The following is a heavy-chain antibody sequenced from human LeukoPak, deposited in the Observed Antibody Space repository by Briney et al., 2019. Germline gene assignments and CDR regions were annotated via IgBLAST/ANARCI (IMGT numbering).Heavy chain of an antibody. J-gene: IGHJ3*02. V-gene: IGHV1-2*02. D-gene: IGHD3-3*01. CDR2: INPKSGGT. CDR1: GYTFTSYY. CDR3: ARTQSITIFGVVPRDAFDI. Sequence: ASVTVSCMASGYTFTSYYMHWVRQAPGQGLEWMGIINPKSGGTTYAQNFQGSVTMTRDTSISTAYMELSRLRSDDTAVYYCARTQSITIFGVVPRDAFDIWGQGTMVTVSS.